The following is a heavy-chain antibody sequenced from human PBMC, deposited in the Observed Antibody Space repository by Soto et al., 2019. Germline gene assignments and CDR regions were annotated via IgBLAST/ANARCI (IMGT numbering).Heavy chain of an antibody. CDR1: GGSISSSSYY. V-gene: IGHV4-39*01. Sequence: TSETLSLTCTVSGGSISSSSYYWGWIRQPPGKGLEWIGSIYYSGSTYYNPSLKSRVTISVDTSKNQFSMKLSSVTAADTAVYYCARKGSGWFRLFDYWGQGTLVTVSS. J-gene: IGHJ4*02. CDR2: IYYSGST. D-gene: IGHD6-19*01. CDR3: ARKGSGWFRLFDY.